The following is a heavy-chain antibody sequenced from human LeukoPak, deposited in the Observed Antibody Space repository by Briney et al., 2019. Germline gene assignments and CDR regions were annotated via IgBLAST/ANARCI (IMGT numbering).Heavy chain of an antibody. CDR1: GGSMNSGGVF. CDR2: LYSTGNI. D-gene: IGHD3-16*01. V-gene: IGHV4-39*01. CDR3: ARHRRGSGEFEFDP. J-gene: IGHJ5*02. Sequence: SETLSLTCTVSGGSMNSGGVFRGWIRLPPGEGLEWIGSLYSTGNINYIYNPSLESRVTISVDTSKNQFSLKLTSVTAADTAVYYCARHRRGSGEFEFDPWGPGTLVTVSS.